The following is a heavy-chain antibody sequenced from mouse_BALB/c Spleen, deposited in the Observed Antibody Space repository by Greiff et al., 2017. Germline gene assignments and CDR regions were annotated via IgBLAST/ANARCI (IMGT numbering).Heavy chain of an antibody. Sequence: QVQLKEPGAELVKPGASVKLSCKASGYTFTSYWMHWVKQRPGQGLEWIGEINPSNGRTNYNEKFKSKATLTVDKSSSTAYMQLSSLTSEDSAVYYCARGFYGYDDYWGQGTTLTVSS. V-gene: IGHV1S81*02. J-gene: IGHJ2*01. CDR3: ARGFYGYDDY. CDR2: INPSNGRT. D-gene: IGHD1-2*01. CDR1: GYTFTSYW.